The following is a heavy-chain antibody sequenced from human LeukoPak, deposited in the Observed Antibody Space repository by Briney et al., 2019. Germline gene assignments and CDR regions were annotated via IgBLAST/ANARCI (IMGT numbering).Heavy chain of an antibody. V-gene: IGHV3-7*01. Sequence: HPGGSLRLSCAASGFTFSNAWMSWVRQAPGKGLEWVANIKQDGSEKYYVDSMKGRFTISRDNANNLLYLQMNSLRAEDTAVYYCARVILLPRYSYGYVRYYYHYMDVWGKGTTVTVSS. CDR1: GFTFSNAW. CDR3: ARVILLPRYSYGYVRYYYHYMDV. CDR2: IKQDGSEK. D-gene: IGHD5-18*01. J-gene: IGHJ6*03.